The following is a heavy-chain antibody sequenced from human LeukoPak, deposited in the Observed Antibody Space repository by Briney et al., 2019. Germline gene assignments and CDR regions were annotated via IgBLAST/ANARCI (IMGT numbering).Heavy chain of an antibody. J-gene: IGHJ4*02. CDR2: INRDGSKK. CDR3: AKWGPHCVGDYCPALDS. CDR1: RFTFSNYW. V-gene: IGHV3-7*01. D-gene: IGHD2-21*02. Sequence: PGGSLRLSCVASRFTFSNYWMSWVRQAPGKGLEWVANINRDGSKKPYADSMKGRFTISRDNAKESLYLQLNSLRADDTAVYYCAKWGPHCVGDYCPALDSWGQGTLVTVSS.